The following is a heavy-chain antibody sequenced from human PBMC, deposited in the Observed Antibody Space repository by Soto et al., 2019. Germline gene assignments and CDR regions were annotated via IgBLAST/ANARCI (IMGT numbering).Heavy chain of an antibody. CDR3: ARDLGGITDFWSGYKYYYYYGMDV. J-gene: IGHJ6*02. Sequence: SVKVSCKASGGTFSSYAISWVRQAPGQGLEWMGGSIPIFGTANYAQKFQGRCTITADESTSTAYMELSSLRSEDTAVYYCARDLGGITDFWSGYKYYYYYGMDVWGQGTTVTVSS. CDR2: SIPIFGTA. D-gene: IGHD3-3*01. CDR1: GGTFSSYA. V-gene: IGHV1-69*13.